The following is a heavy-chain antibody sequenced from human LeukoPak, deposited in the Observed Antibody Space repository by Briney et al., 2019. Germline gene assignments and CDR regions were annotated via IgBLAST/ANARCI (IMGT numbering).Heavy chain of an antibody. D-gene: IGHD1-26*01. CDR2: IYYTGST. CDR3: ARRGGSGRAFDY. Sequence: PSGTLSLTCSVSGASIGGGTYYWGWIRQPPGKGLEWIGSIYYTGSTYDNPSLKSRVTISVDTSKNQFSLKLSSVTAADTAVYYCARRGGSGRAFDYWGQGTLVTVSS. V-gene: IGHV4-39*01. CDR1: GASIGGGTYY. J-gene: IGHJ4*02.